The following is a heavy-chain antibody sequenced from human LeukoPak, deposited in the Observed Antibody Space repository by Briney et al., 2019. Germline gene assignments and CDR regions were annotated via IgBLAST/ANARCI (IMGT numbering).Heavy chain of an antibody. D-gene: IGHD4-23*01. CDR1: AFTFSNYD. Sequence: QAGGSLRLSCAASAFTFSNYDIHWVCQTPGKGLEWVAGIWGDGNRQYYTESVRGRFTITRDNSRNAAYLEMSSLRVDDTAIYYCARGRWIDCWGQGALVTVSS. V-gene: IGHV3-33*01. CDR2: IWGDGNRQ. J-gene: IGHJ4*01. CDR3: ARGRWIDC.